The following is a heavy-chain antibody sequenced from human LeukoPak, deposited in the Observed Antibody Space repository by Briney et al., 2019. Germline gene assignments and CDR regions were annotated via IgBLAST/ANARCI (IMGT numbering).Heavy chain of an antibody. J-gene: IGHJ4*02. CDR3: ARHYYGSGSYFDY. Sequence: GGSLRLSCAASGFTFSTYALNWVRQAPGKGLEWVSAISDSGGAIYYADSVKGRFTISRDNAKNSLYLQMNSLRAEDTAVYYCARHYYGSGSYFDYWGQGILVTVSS. CDR1: GFTFSTYA. D-gene: IGHD3-10*01. V-gene: IGHV3-21*01. CDR2: ISDSGGAI.